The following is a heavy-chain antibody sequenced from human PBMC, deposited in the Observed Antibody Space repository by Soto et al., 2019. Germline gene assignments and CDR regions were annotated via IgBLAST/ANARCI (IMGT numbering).Heavy chain of an antibody. CDR1: GGTLSYNA. D-gene: IGHD6-13*01. J-gene: IGHJ6*02. Sequence: QVQLVQSGAAVKKPGSSVKVSCKASGGTLSYNAFSWVRQVPGQGLEWMGGIVTVFGTANHAQKFQGRVTITADESTSTAYRGLSSLTSEDTAVYYCARKGPYSSSKSGMDVWGQGPTVTVSS. CDR2: IVTVFGTA. CDR3: ARKGPYSSSKSGMDV. V-gene: IGHV1-69*01.